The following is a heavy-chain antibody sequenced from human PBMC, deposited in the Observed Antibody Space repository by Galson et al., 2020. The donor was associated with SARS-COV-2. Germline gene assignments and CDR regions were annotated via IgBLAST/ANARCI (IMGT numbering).Heavy chain of an antibody. D-gene: IGHD6-13*01. CDR1: GGSISSGGYY. CDR2: IYYSGST. J-gene: IGHJ4*02. Sequence: SETLSLTCTVSGGSISSGGYYWSWIRQHPGKGLEWLGYIYYSGSTYYNPSLKSRVTISVDTSKNQFSLKLSSVTAADTAVYYCARVRTSSSWYFDYWGQGTLVTVSS. CDR3: ARVRTSSSWYFDY. V-gene: IGHV4-31*03.